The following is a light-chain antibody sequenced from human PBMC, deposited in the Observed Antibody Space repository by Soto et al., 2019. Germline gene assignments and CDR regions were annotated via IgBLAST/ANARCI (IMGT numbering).Light chain of an antibody. Sequence: QSALTQPASVSGSPGQSITISCTGTSSDVVNDLLVSWYQQQPGKAPKLMIYEGTKRPAGVSYRFSGSKSGNTASLTISGLQGEDEADYYCSAYTVSRTYVFGTGTKLTVL. CDR3: SAYTVSRTYV. J-gene: IGLJ1*01. V-gene: IGLV2-14*02. CDR2: EGT. CDR1: SSDVVNDLL.